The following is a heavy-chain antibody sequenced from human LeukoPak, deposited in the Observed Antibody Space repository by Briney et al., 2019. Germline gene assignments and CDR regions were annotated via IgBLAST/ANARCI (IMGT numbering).Heavy chain of an antibody. CDR2: IYYSGST. J-gene: IGHJ6*01. D-gene: IGHD3-10*01. Sequence: KPSETLSLTCTVSGGSISSYYWSWIRQPPEKGLEWIGYIYYSGSTDYNASLKSRVIISVDTSRNQFSLKLSFVTAEDTAVYYCARGRGVRGVNYYYYGMDVWGQGTTVTVSS. CDR1: GGSISSYY. CDR3: ARGRGVRGVNYYYYGMDV. V-gene: IGHV4-59*12.